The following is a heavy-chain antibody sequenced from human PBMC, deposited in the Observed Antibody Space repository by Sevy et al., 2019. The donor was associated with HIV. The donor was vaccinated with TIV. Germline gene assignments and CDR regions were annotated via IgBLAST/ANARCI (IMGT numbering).Heavy chain of an antibody. J-gene: IGHJ4*02. D-gene: IGHD4-4*01. Sequence: GGSLRLSCAGSGFTFSSYWMSWVRQAPGKGLEWVANINQDGSGKNYVDSVKGRFTISRDNAKNSLYLQMNSLRAEDTAVYYCARDPXSKADYWGQGTLVTVSS. V-gene: IGHV3-7*01. CDR3: ARDPXSKADY. CDR2: INQDGSGK. CDR1: GFTFSSYW.